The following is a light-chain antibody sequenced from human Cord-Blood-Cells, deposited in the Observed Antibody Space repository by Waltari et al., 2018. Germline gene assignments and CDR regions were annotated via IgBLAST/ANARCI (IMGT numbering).Light chain of an antibody. J-gene: IGKJ1*01. CDR1: QSVSSN. CDR3: QQYNNWPPP. V-gene: IGKV3-15*01. CDR2: GAS. Sequence: EIVMTQSPATLSVSPGERATLSCRASQSVSSNLAWYQQKPGQAPRLLIYGASTRATGIPARFSGSGSGTEFTLTISSLQSEDFAVYYCQQYNNWPPPFGQWTKVEIK.